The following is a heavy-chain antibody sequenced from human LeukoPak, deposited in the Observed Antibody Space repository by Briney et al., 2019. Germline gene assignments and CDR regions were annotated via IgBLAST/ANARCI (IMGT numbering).Heavy chain of an antibody. D-gene: IGHD3-10*01. CDR2: MNPSSGYT. J-gene: IGHJ4*02. CDR3: ARDPDTSGSYSH. V-gene: IGHV1-8*01. CDR1: GYPFTTYD. Sequence: ASVRVSCKASGYPFTTYDINWVRKATGQGLEWMGWMNPSSGYTGYSQKFQGRVTMTRNTSITTAYMELSRLRSDDTAVYYCARDPDTSGSYSHWGQGTLVTVSS.